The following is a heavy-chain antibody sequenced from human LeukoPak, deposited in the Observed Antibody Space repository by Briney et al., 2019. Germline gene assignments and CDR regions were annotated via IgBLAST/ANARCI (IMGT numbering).Heavy chain of an antibody. J-gene: IGHJ4*02. Sequence: GGSLRLSCSASVFTFSAYWMHWDPQAPGKGLVWVSRVKYDGSTTTYADSVKGRFTISRDNAKNILYLQMNSLGVEDTDVYYCARDLDWLLFDYWGQGTLVTVSS. D-gene: IGHD3-9*01. CDR1: VFTFSAYW. V-gene: IGHV3-74*01. CDR2: VKYDGSTT. CDR3: ARDLDWLLFDY.